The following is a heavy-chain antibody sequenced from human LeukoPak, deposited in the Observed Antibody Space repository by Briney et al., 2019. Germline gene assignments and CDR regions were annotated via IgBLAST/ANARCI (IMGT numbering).Heavy chain of an antibody. J-gene: IGHJ4*02. Sequence: SETLSLACTVSGGSITSYYWSWIRQPPGKGLEWIGYISYSGSTNYSPSLKSRVTTSVDTSKNQFSLKLNSVTAADTAVYYCARHKVESGYYTAFDFWGPGILVTVSS. D-gene: IGHD3-3*01. CDR1: GGSITSYY. V-gene: IGHV4-59*08. CDR3: ARHKVESGYYTAFDF. CDR2: ISYSGST.